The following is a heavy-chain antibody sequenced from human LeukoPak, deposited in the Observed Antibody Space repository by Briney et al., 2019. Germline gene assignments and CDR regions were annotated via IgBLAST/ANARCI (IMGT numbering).Heavy chain of an antibody. Sequence: SETLSLTCTVSGYSISSGYYWGWIRQPPGKGLEWIGSIYHSGSTSDNPSLKSRLTISVDTSKNQFSLKLSSVTAADTAVYYCARRGRGFDYWGQGTLVTVSS. V-gene: IGHV4-38-2*02. J-gene: IGHJ4*02. CDR3: ARRGRGFDY. D-gene: IGHD3-10*01. CDR2: IYHSGST. CDR1: GYSISSGYY.